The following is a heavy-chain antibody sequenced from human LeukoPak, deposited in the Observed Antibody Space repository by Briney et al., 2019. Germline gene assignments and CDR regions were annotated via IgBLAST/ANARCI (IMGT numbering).Heavy chain of an antibody. D-gene: IGHD2-21*02. J-gene: IGHJ5*01. CDR1: GGSISSYY. CDR3: ARHPRSLAYCGGDCYKGWFDS. CDR2: IYYSGST. Sequence: PSETLSLTCTVSGGSISSYYWGWIRQPPGKGLEWIGYIYYSGSTNYNPSLKSRVTISVDTSKNQFSLKLSSVTAADTAVYYCARHPRSLAYCGGDCYKGWFDSWGQGTLVTVSS. V-gene: IGHV4-59*08.